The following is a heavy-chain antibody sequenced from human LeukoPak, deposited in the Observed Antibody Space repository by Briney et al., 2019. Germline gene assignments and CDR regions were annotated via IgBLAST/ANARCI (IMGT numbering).Heavy chain of an antibody. CDR2: MKLDGSEE. J-gene: IGHJ5*02. CDR3: ARWARYCSSGSCYSWFDP. V-gene: IGHV3-7*02. CDR1: GLTFRSYW. D-gene: IGHD2-15*01. Sequence: GGSLRLSCAASGLTFRSYWMSWVRQAPGKRLEWVANMKLDGSEEYYVDSVKGRFTISSDNAKNSLYLQMNSLRVDDTAVYYCARWARYCSSGSCYSWFDPWGQGTLVTVSS.